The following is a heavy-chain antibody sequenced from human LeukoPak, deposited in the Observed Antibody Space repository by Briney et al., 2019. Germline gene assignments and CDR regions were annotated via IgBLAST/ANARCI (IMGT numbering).Heavy chain of an antibody. CDR3: ATPYCSGISCLDVFNM. J-gene: IGHJ3*02. CDR2: KYYSGSA. CDR1: GFSFSDGRYY. D-gene: IGHD2-2*01. V-gene: IGHV4-31*03. Sequence: PSQTLSLTCTVSGFSFSDGRYYWTWIRQHPGKGLEWIGYKYYSGSAKYNPSLKSRLTISIDTSKNQFSLQLSSVTAGDTAKYYCATPYCSGISCLDVFNMWGQGTRVTVSS.